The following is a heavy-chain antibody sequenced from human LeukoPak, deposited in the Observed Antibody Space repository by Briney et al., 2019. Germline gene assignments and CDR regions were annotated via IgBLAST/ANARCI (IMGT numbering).Heavy chain of an antibody. CDR2: IYYSGST. CDR1: GGSISSSSYY. D-gene: IGHD6-19*01. CDR3: ARTPGWLQRLEDAFDI. V-gene: IGHV4-39*07. Sequence: PSETLSLTCTASGGSISSSSYYWGWIRQPPGKGLEWIGSIYYSGSTYYNPSLKSRVTISVDTSKNQFSLKLSSVTAADTAVYYCARTPGWLQRLEDAFDIWGQGTMVTVSS. J-gene: IGHJ3*02.